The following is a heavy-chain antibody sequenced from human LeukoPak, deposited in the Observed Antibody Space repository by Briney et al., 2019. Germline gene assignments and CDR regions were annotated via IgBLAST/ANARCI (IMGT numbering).Heavy chain of an antibody. V-gene: IGHV3-7*01. J-gene: IGHJ6*02. CDR3: AREVGYYYGMDV. CDR2: IKKDGSEK. Sequence: PGGSLRLSCAASGFTFSSYWTSWVRQAPGKGLEWVANIKKDGSEKYYLDSVKGRFTISRDNAKNSLYLQMNSLRAEDTAVYYCAREVGYYYGMDVWGQGTTVTVSS. CDR1: GFTFSSYW. D-gene: IGHD2-2*01.